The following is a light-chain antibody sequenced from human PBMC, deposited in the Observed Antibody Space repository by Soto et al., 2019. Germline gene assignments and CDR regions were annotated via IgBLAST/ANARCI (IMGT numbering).Light chain of an antibody. CDR3: LQHKSYPRT. V-gene: IGKV3-15*01. CDR1: QRVSND. CDR2: GAS. Sequence: EIVMTQSPATLSVSPGERATLSCRASQRVSNDFAWYQQKPGQAPRLLIYGASTRATGIPARFSGSGSGTEFTLTISSLQPEDFATYYCLQHKSYPRTFGQGTKVEIK. J-gene: IGKJ1*01.